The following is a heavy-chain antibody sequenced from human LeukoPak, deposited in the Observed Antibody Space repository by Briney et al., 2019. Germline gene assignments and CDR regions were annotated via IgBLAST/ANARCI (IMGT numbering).Heavy chain of an antibody. Sequence: SETPSLTPVLYGGSFSGYYWTRIRQTPEKGLEWIGEMNPSGSTNHNPSLQRRVTLSLATSTNQSYLLLNSVTAAHRAGYYFTGGRQEVNMIVVAMTAVSYYLGVWGKGTTVTVS. V-gene: IGHV4-34*01. D-gene: IGHD3-22*01. CDR3: TGGRQEVNMIVVAMTAVSYYLGV. CDR2: MNPSGST. J-gene: IGHJ6*03. CDR1: GGSFSGYY.